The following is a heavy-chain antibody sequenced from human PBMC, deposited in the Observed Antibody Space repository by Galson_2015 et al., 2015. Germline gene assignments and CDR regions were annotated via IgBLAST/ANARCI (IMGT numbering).Heavy chain of an antibody. J-gene: IGHJ1*01. CDR2: ISSSSSYI. CDR1: GFTFSSYS. Sequence: SLRLSCAASGFTFSSYSMNWVRQAPGKGLEWVSSISSSSSYIYYADSVKGRFTISRDNAKNSLYLRMNSLRAEDTAVYYCARDHDYYYDSPYFQHWGQGTLVTVSS. D-gene: IGHD3-22*01. CDR3: ARDHDYYYDSPYFQH. V-gene: IGHV3-21*01.